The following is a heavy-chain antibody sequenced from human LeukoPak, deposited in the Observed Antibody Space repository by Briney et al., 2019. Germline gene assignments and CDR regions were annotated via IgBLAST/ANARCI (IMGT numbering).Heavy chain of an antibody. CDR3: ARGTGYSSGWNRSHDAFDI. CDR1: GGSFSSYY. CDR2: INHSGST. D-gene: IGHD6-19*01. Sequence: PSETLSLTCAVYGGSFSSYYWSWIRQPPGKGLEWIGEINHSGSTNYNPSLKSRVTIAVDTSKNLFSLKLSSVTAADTAVYYCARGTGYSSGWNRSHDAFDIWGQGTMVSVSS. V-gene: IGHV4-34*01. J-gene: IGHJ3*02.